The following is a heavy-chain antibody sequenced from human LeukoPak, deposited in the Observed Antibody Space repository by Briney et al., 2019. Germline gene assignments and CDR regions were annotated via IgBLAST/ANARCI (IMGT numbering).Heavy chain of an antibody. CDR2: IKQDGSEK. V-gene: IGHV3-7*01. CDR3: ARKWGPQLNDAFDI. J-gene: IGHJ3*02. D-gene: IGHD1-26*01. Sequence: GGSLRLSCAASGFTFSSYWMSWVRQAPGKGLEWVANIKQDGSEKYYVDSVKGRFTISRDNAKNSLYLQMNSLRAEDTAVYYCARKWGPQLNDAFDIWGQGTMVTVSS. CDR1: GFTFSSYW.